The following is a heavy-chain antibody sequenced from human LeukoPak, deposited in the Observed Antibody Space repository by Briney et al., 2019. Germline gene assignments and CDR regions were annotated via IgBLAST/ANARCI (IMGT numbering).Heavy chain of an antibody. D-gene: IGHD6-13*01. CDR3: ARDPSVGDSSSLNWFDP. Sequence: ASVKVSCKASGYTFTGYYMHWVRQAPGQGLEWMGWINPNSGGTNYAQKFQGRVTMTRDTSISTAYMELSRLRSDDTAVYYCARDPSVGDSSSLNWFDPWGQGTLVTVSS. CDR2: INPNSGGT. CDR1: GYTFTGYY. V-gene: IGHV1-2*02. J-gene: IGHJ5*02.